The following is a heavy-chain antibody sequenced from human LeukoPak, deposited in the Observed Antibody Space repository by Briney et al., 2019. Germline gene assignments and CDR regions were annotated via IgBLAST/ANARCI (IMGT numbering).Heavy chain of an antibody. CDR3: ARYQLASYSVY. CDR1: GFTFSSYE. D-gene: IGHD2-2*01. J-gene: IGHJ4*02. V-gene: IGHV3-48*03. Sequence: PGGSLRLSCAASGFTFSSYEMNWVRQAPGKGLEWVSYISSSGSTIYYADSVKGRFTISRDNAKNSLYLQMNSLRAEDTAVYYCARYQLASYSVYWGQGTLVTVSS. CDR2: ISSSGSTI.